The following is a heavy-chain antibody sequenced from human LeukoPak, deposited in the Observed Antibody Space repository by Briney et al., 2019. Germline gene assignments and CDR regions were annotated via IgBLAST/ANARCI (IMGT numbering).Heavy chain of an antibody. J-gene: IGHJ4*02. V-gene: IGHV3-48*04. Sequence: GGSLRLSCAASGFSFSTYSMNWVRQAPGKGLEWVSYIVGSSSTIYYADSVKGRFTISRDNAKNSLYLQMDSLRAEDTAVYYCATDSPETAAFDYWGQGTLVTVSA. CDR1: GFSFSTYS. CDR2: IVGSSSTI. D-gene: IGHD1-1*01. CDR3: ATDSPETAAFDY.